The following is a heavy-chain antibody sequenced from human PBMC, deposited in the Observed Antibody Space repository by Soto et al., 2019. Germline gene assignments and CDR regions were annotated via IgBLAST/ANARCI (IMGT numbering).Heavy chain of an antibody. CDR3: AKRFSGGSFDY. CDR2: ISYDGSNK. V-gene: IGHV3-30*18. Sequence: GGSLRLSCAASGFTFSSYGMHWVRQAPGKGLEWVAVISYDGSNKYYADSVKGRFTISRDNSKNTLYLQMNSLRAEDTAVYYCAKRFSGGSFDYWGQGTLVTVSS. D-gene: IGHD2-15*01. J-gene: IGHJ4*02. CDR1: GFTFSSYG.